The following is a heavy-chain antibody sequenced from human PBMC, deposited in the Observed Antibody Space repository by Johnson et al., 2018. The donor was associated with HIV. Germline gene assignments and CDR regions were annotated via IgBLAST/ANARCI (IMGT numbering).Heavy chain of an antibody. CDR1: GITFSSSG. Sequence: QVQLVESGGGVVQPGGSLRLSCAASGITFSSSGMNWVRQAPGKGLEWVSFIRYDGNNKYYTDSVKGRFTISRDNSKNTLYLQMESLRADDTALYYCARDKDYGGNHDAFDIWGQGTMVTVSS. D-gene: IGHD4-23*01. CDR3: ARDKDYGGNHDAFDI. CDR2: IRYDGNNK. J-gene: IGHJ3*02. V-gene: IGHV3-30*02.